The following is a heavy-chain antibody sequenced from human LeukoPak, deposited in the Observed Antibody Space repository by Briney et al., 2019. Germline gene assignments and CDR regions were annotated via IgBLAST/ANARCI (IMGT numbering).Heavy chain of an antibody. J-gene: IGHJ4*02. CDR3: ARDLRSYYDSSGYPGAD. Sequence: SVKVSCKPSGGTFSSYAISWVRQAPGQGLEWMGGIIPIFGTANYAQKFQGRVTITADESTSTAYMELSSLRSEDTAVYYCARDLRSYYDSSGYPGADWGQGTLVTVSS. CDR1: GGTFSSYA. D-gene: IGHD3-22*01. CDR2: IIPIFGTA. V-gene: IGHV1-69*13.